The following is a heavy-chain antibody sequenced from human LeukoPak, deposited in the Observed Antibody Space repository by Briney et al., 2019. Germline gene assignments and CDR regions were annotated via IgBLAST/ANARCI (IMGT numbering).Heavy chain of an antibody. Sequence: SETLSLTCAVYGGSFSGYYWSLIRQPPGKGLEWIGEINHSGSTNYNPSLKSRVTISVDTSKNQFSLKLSSVTAADTAVYYCARDYYYGSGSLRPDLTYFDYWGQGTLVTVSS. V-gene: IGHV4-34*01. J-gene: IGHJ4*02. CDR2: INHSGST. CDR1: GGSFSGYY. D-gene: IGHD3-10*01. CDR3: ARDYYYGSGSLRPDLTYFDY.